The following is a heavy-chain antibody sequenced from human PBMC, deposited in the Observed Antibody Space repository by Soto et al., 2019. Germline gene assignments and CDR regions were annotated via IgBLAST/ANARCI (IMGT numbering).Heavy chain of an antibody. CDR3: ARAKRLAAAGNNWFDP. V-gene: IGHV3-7*01. Sequence: EVQLVESGGGLVQPGGSLRLSCAASGFTFSGYWMSWVHQAPGKGLEWVANIKQDGSEKYYVDSVKGRFTISRDNAKNSLYLQMNSLRAEDTAVYYCARAKRLAAAGNNWFDPWGQGTLVTVSS. D-gene: IGHD6-13*01. J-gene: IGHJ5*02. CDR2: IKQDGSEK. CDR1: GFTFSGYW.